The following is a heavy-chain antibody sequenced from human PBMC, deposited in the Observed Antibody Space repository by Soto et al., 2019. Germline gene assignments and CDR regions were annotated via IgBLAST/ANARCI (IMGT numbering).Heavy chain of an antibody. J-gene: IGHJ4*02. CDR3: ARGGVDYYDSSGYYFSPYYFDY. V-gene: IGHV4-30-4*01. D-gene: IGHD3-22*01. CDR1: GGSISSGDYY. Sequence: SETLSLTCTVSGGSISSGDYYWSWIRQPPGKGLEWIGYIYYSGSTYYNPSLKSRVTISVDTSKNQFSLKLSSVTAADTAVYYCARGGVDYYDSSGYYFSPYYFDYWGQGALVTVSS. CDR2: IYYSGST.